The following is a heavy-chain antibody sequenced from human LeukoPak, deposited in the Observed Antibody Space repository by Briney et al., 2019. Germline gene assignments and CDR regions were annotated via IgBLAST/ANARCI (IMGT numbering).Heavy chain of an antibody. CDR1: GFTFSSYW. Sequence: AGGSLRLSCAASGFTFSSYWMHWVRQAPGKGLVWVSRINSDGSSTKYADSVKGRFTISRDNAKNTLYVQMNNLRAEDTAVCYCARVDPKAPGDYSWGRGTLVTVSS. D-gene: IGHD2-2*03. J-gene: IGHJ4*02. CDR3: ARVDPKAPGDYS. CDR2: INSDGSST. V-gene: IGHV3-74*03.